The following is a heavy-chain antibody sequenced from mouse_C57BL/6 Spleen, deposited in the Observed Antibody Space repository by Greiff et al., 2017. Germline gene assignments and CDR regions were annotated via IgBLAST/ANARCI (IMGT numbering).Heavy chain of an antibody. CDR1: GYTFTDHT. D-gene: IGHD1-1*01. CDR3: AREGLYYYGSSPYAMDY. V-gene: IGHV1-78*01. CDR2: IYPRDGST. J-gene: IGHJ4*01. Sequence: VQLQQSDAELVKPGASVKISCKVSGYTFTDHTIHWMKQRPEQGLEWIGYIYPRDGSTKYNEKFKGKATLTADKSSSTAYMQLNSLTSEDSAVYFCAREGLYYYGSSPYAMDYWGQGTSVTVSS.